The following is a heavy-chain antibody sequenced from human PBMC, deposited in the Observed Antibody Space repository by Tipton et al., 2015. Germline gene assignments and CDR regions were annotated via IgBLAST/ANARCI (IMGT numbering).Heavy chain of an antibody. CDR3: AREAYSSSGLIFDY. Sequence: LRLSCDVSGYSISSGYYWGWIRQPPGKGLEWIGEINHSGYTNYNPSLKSRVTISVDTSRNQFSLRLSSVTAADTAVYYCAREAYSSSGLIFDYWGQGTLVTVSS. J-gene: IGHJ4*02. D-gene: IGHD6-6*01. CDR1: GYSISSGYY. V-gene: IGHV4-38-2*02. CDR2: INHSGYT.